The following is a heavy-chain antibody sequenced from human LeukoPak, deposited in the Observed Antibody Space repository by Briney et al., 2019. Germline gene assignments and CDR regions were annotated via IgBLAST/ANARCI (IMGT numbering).Heavy chain of an antibody. D-gene: IGHD4-11*01. J-gene: IGHJ6*02. V-gene: IGHV3-66*01. CDR2: MYSGGST. CDR3: ARSYSNHLFGMDV. CDR1: GFTFSSYA. Sequence: LPGGSLRLSCAASGFTFSSYAMSWVRQAPGKGLEWVSVMYSGGSTYYADSVKGRVAISRDNSQNTVFLQMNSVRVEDTAVYYCARSYSNHLFGMDVWGQGTAVTVSS.